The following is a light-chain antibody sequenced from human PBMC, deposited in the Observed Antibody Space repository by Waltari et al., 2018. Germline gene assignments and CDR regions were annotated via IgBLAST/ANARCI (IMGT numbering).Light chain of an antibody. CDR2: GVS. CDR3: NSFTSRTTYV. J-gene: IGLJ1*01. Sequence: ALTQPAPASGPPGQPLTTPRTATSSHIRAYTYSSWYQQHPGKPPKVMIHGVSTRPSGVSNRFSGSKSGNTASLTISGLQAEDEADYYCNSFTSRTTYVFGTGTKVTVL. V-gene: IGLV2-14*01. CDR1: SSHIRAYTY.